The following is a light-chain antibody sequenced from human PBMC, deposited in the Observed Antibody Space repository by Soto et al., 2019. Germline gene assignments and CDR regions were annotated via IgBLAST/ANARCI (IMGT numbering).Light chain of an antibody. V-gene: IGKV1-5*01. CDR1: QSIGTW. CDR2: DAS. J-gene: IGKJ2*01. Sequence: DIQMTQSPSTLSASVGDRVTITCRASQSIGTWLAWYQQKPGKAPNLLIYDASSLEGGVPSRFSGSGSGTEFTLTISRLQTADFTTYYCQQYNNFPSTFGQGTKLEI. CDR3: QQYNNFPST.